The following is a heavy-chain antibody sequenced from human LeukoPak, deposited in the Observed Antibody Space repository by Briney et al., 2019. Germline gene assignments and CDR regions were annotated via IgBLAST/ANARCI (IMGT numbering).Heavy chain of an antibody. D-gene: IGHD3-10*01. Sequence: PGRSLRLSCAASGFTFSSYAMHWVRQAPGKGLEWVAVISYDGSNKYYADSVKGRFTISRDNSKNTLYLQMNSLRAEDTAVYYCARDHPSITMVRGVTTPFDYWGQGTLVTVPS. V-gene: IGHV3-30-3*01. CDR1: GFTFSSYA. CDR3: ARDHPSITMVRGVTTPFDY. J-gene: IGHJ4*02. CDR2: ISYDGSNK.